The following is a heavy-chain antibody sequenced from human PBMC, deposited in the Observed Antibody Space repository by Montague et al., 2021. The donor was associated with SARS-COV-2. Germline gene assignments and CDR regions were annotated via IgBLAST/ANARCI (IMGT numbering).Heavy chain of an antibody. D-gene: IGHD2-2*01. V-gene: IGHV4-34*01. CDR2: ISHSGTA. J-gene: IGHJ3*01. CDR3: AREREVEGAAMTLVAIDL. Sequence: SETLSLTCAVYGGSFSVYYWSWLRQSPRRGLEWIAEISHSGTAHYNPSLESRVSISIDTSRNQFTLKLSSVTAADTAMYYCAREREVEGAAMTLVAIDLWGQGTMVTVSS. CDR1: GGSFSVYY.